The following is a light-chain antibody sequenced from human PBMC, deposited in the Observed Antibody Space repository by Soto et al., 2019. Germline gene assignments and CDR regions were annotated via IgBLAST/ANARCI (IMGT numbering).Light chain of an antibody. Sequence: QSALTQPPSASGSPGQSVTISCTGTSSDVGDYNYVSWYQQHPGKGPKLMIYEVTKRPSGVPGRFSGSKSGNTASLTVSGLQAQDEADYYCSSYAGSEVVFGGGTKLTVL. V-gene: IGLV2-8*01. J-gene: IGLJ2*01. CDR3: SSYAGSEVV. CDR1: SSDVGDYNY. CDR2: EVT.